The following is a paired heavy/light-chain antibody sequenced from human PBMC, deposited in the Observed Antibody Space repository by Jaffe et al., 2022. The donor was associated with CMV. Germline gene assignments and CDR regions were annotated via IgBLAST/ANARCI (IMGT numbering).Heavy chain of an antibody. D-gene: IGHD5-18*01. CDR3: ARDIRGYSYGPFDS. Sequence: EVQLVESGGGLVQPGESLRLSCAASGFTSSTYWMSWVRHTPGKGLEWVANIKQDGTEKYYVDSVKGRFTISRDNAKNSLYLQMNSLRAEDTALYYCARDIRGYSYGPFDSWGLGTLVTVSS. J-gene: IGHJ4*02. V-gene: IGHV3-7*03. CDR1: GFTSSTYW. CDR2: IKQDGTEK.
Light chain of an antibody. V-gene: IGKV3-15*01. CDR1: QSVSSN. Sequence: EIVMTQSPATLSVSPGERATLSCRASQSVSSNLAWYQQRPGQAPRLLIYGASTRATGIPARFSGSGSGTEFTLTISSLQSEDFAVYYCQQYNNWLRTFGQGTKLEIK. CDR2: GAS. J-gene: IGKJ2*01. CDR3: QQYNNWLRT.